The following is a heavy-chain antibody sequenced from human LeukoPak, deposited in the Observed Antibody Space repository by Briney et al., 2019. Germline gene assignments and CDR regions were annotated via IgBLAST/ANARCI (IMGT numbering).Heavy chain of an antibody. CDR1: GGSISRNSYY. J-gene: IGHJ6*03. CDR3: ARAPVPRKGDYYYMDV. V-gene: IGHV4-39*07. Sequence: SETLSLTCSVSGGSISRNSYYWGWIRQPPGKGLEWIGSINYSGSTYYNPSLKSRVTVSLDTSKNQFSLKLSSVTAADTAVYYCARAPVPRKGDYYYMDVWGKGTTVTVSS. CDR2: INYSGST.